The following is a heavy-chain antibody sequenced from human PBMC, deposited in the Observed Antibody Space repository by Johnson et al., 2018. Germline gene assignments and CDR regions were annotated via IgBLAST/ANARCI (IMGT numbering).Heavy chain of an antibody. V-gene: IGHV3-66*03. CDR1: GFTVSSNY. CDR2: IYSGGST. CDR3: ARDLSGDAFDI. J-gene: IGHJ3*02. Sequence: EVQLLESGGGLIQPGGSXRLSCAASGFTVSSNYMSWVRQAPGKGLEWVSVIYSGGSTYYADPVKGRFTISRDNSKNTLSLQMNSLGAEDTAVYYCARDLSGDAFDIWGQGTMVTVSS. D-gene: IGHD5/OR15-5a*01.